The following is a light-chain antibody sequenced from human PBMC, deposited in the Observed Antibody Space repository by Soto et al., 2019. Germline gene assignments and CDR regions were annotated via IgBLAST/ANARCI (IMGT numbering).Light chain of an antibody. CDR3: QQYGNSPWT. Sequence: EIVLTQSPGTLSLSLGERGTLSCRASQRFGSSNLAWYQQKPGQAPRLVIYSTSSRATGIPDRFSGSGSGTEFTLTISRLEPEDFAVYDCQQYGNSPWTFGQGTKVEIK. CDR2: STS. V-gene: IGKV3-20*01. CDR1: QRFGSSN. J-gene: IGKJ1*01.